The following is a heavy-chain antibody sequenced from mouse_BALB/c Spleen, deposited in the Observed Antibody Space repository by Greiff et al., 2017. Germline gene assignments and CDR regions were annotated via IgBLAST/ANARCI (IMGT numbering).Heavy chain of an antibody. J-gene: IGHJ3*01. CDR3: ARDGYHYYGPWFAY. CDR1: GFTFSDYY. CDR2: ISDGGSYT. Sequence: EVKLVESGGGLVKPGGSLKLSCAASGFTFSDYYMYWVRQTPEKRLEWVATISDGGSYTYYPDSVKGRFTISRDNAKNNLYLQMSSLKSEDTAMYYCARDGYHYYGPWFAYWGQGTLVTVSA. D-gene: IGHD1-2*01. V-gene: IGHV5-4*02.